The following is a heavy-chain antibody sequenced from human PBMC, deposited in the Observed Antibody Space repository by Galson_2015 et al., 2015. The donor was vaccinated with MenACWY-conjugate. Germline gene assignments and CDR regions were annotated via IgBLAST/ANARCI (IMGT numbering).Heavy chain of an antibody. D-gene: IGHD1-1*01. CDR1: GFTFNNYW. V-gene: IGHV3-74*01. J-gene: IGHJ4*02. CDR3: ARDNNWSFDS. CDR2: IKADGSFS. Sequence: SLRLSCAASGFTFNNYWMHWVRQPPGKGLEWISYIKADGSFSNYADSVKGRFTIPTDNAKNMVYLQMDGLGDEDTAVYFCARDNNWSFDSWSQGTLVTVSS.